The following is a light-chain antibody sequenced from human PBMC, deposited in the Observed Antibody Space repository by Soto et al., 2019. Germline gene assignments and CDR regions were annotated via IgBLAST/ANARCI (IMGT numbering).Light chain of an antibody. CDR1: QTVTSNS. Sequence: EIVLTQSPGSVSLSPGERATLSCRASQTVTSNSLAWYQQKPGQAPRLLIYGAFNRATGIPDRFSGSGSGTDFTLTISRLEPEDFAVHFCQQYGSSLPYTFGQGTKVDIK. J-gene: IGKJ2*01. CDR3: QQYGSSLPYT. CDR2: GAF. V-gene: IGKV3-20*01.